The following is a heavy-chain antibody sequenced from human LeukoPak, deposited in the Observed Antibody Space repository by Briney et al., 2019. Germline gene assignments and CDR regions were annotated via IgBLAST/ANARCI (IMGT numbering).Heavy chain of an antibody. J-gene: IGHJ6*02. D-gene: IGHD2-2*03. Sequence: ASVKIFCKASGYTFLGYYMHCMRQAPGQWLELMGRNIPNNGGTNYAQTFQGRVTMTRDTSISTAYMELSRLRSDDTAVYYCVRDSGYCSSTSCYAGLAYYYYYYGMDVWGQGTTVTVSS. CDR2: NIPNNGGT. V-gene: IGHV1-2*06. CDR3: VRDSGYCSSTSCYAGLAYYYYYYGMDV. CDR1: GYTFLGYY.